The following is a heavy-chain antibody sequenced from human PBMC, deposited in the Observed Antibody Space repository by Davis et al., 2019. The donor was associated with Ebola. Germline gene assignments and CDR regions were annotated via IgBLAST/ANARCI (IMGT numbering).Heavy chain of an antibody. V-gene: IGHV4-34*01. CDR2: INHSGST. Sequence: PSETLSLTCAVYGGSFSGYYWSWIRQPPGKGLEWIGEINHSGSTNYNPSLKSRVTISVDTSKNQFSLKLSSVTAADTAVYYCARALSMVRGAPGYYYGMDVWGQGTTVTVSS. CDR1: GGSFSGYY. CDR3: ARALSMVRGAPGYYYGMDV. D-gene: IGHD3-10*01. J-gene: IGHJ6*02.